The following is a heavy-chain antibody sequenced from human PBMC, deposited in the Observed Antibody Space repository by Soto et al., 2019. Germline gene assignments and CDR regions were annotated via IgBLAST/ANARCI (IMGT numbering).Heavy chain of an antibody. D-gene: IGHD2-15*01. CDR1: GSSVSSGGYY. CDR3: ARSRRGAVATFDL. J-gene: IGHJ4*02. Sequence: PSETLSLPGTVSGSSVSSGGYYWSWIRQHPEKGLEWIGYIYNSGLISYNPSLKSRIVVSRDTSRNQLSLKVTSVTAADTAVYFCARSRRGAVATFDLWGQGTPVTVSS. V-gene: IGHV4-31*03. CDR2: IYNSGLI.